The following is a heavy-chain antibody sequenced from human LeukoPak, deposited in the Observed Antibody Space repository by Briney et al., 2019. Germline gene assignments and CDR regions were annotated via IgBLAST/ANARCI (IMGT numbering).Heavy chain of an antibody. CDR2: IWYDGSNK. V-gene: IGHV3-33*01. Sequence: GGSLRLSCAASGFTFSSYGMHWVRQAPGKGLERVAVIWYDGSNKYYADSVKGRFTISRDNSKNTLYLQMNSLRAEDTAVYYCARDRGPTYYFDYWGQGTLVTVSS. J-gene: IGHJ4*02. D-gene: IGHD3-10*01. CDR1: GFTFSSYG. CDR3: ARDRGPTYYFDY.